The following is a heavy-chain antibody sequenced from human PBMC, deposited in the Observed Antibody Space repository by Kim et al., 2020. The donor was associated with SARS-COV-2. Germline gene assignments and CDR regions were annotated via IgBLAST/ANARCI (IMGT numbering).Heavy chain of an antibody. V-gene: IGHV4-34*01. CDR3: ARGPYYGGSVTSYYMDV. J-gene: IGHJ6*03. CDR1: GGSFSGYY. CDR2: IHQSGSS. D-gene: IGHD3-10*01. Sequence: SETLSLTCAVYGGSFSGYYWSWVRQPPGKGLEWIGEIHQSGSSNYNPSLKRRVSISTDTSKNQFSLRLNSVTAADTAVYYCARGPYYGGSVTSYYMDVWGQGITVTVSS.